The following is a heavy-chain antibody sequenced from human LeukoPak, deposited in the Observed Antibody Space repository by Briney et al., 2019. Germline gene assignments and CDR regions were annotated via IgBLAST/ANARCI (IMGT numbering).Heavy chain of an antibody. Sequence: PGGSLRLSCAASGFILSSYAMSWVRRAPGKGLEWVSATSSSDDGKYYADSVRGRFTISRDNSRNTMYLQMNSLRAEDAAVYYCAKAPVTSCRGAFCYPFDSWGQGTLVTVSS. V-gene: IGHV3-23*01. CDR2: TSSSDDGK. CDR1: GFILSSYA. J-gene: IGHJ4*02. D-gene: IGHD2-15*01. CDR3: AKAPVTSCRGAFCYPFDS.